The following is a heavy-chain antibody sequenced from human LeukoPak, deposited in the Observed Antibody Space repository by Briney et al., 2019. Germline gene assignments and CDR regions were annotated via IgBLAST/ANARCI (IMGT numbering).Heavy chain of an antibody. CDR3: ARVQKWLRLDY. J-gene: IGHJ4*02. Sequence: GGSLRLSCAASGLTFSSYWMHWVRQAPGKGLVWVSRINSDGSSTSYADSVKGRFTISRDNAKNTLYLQMNSLRAEDTAVYYCARVQKWLRLDYWGQGTLVTVSS. CDR1: GLTFSSYW. V-gene: IGHV3-74*01. D-gene: IGHD5-12*01. CDR2: INSDGSST.